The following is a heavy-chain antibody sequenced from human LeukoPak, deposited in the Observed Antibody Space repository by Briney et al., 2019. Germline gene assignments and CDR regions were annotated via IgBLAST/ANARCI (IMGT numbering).Heavy chain of an antibody. J-gene: IGHJ4*02. Sequence: ASVKVSCKASGYTFTGYYMHWVRQAPGQGLEWMGWINPNSGGTNYAQKFQGRVTMTRDTSISTAYMEPSRLRSDDTAVYYCARELGSYDYVWGSYRQRGVFDYWGQGTLVTVSS. CDR2: INPNSGGT. CDR1: GYTFTGYY. D-gene: IGHD3-16*02. CDR3: ARELGSYDYVWGSYRQRGVFDY. V-gene: IGHV1-2*02.